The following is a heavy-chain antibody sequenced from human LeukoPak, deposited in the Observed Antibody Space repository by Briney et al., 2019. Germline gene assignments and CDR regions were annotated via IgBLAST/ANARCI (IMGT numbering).Heavy chain of an antibody. CDR1: GFTFSSYG. CDR2: ISSSGSTI. V-gene: IGHV3-48*04. J-gene: IGHJ4*02. Sequence: PGRSLRLSCAASGFTFSSYGMNWVRQAPGKWLEWVSYISSSGSTIYYADSVKGRFTISRDNAKNSLYLQMNSLRAEDTAVYYCARGRLPTVTFDYWGQGTLVTVSS. D-gene: IGHD4-17*01. CDR3: ARGRLPTVTFDY.